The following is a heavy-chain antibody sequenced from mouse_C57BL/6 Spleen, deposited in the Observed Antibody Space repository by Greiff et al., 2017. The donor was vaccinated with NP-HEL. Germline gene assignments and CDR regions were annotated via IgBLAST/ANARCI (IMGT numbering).Heavy chain of an antibody. Sequence: EVQLQQSGAELVRPGASVKLSCTASGFNIKDDYMHWVKQRPEQGLEWIGWIDPENGDTEYASKFQGKATITADTSSNTPYLQLSSLTSEDTADYYCTTGYYGSSSFDYWGQGTTLTVSS. D-gene: IGHD1-1*01. V-gene: IGHV14-4*01. J-gene: IGHJ2*01. CDR2: IDPENGDT. CDR1: GFNIKDDY. CDR3: TTGYYGSSSFDY.